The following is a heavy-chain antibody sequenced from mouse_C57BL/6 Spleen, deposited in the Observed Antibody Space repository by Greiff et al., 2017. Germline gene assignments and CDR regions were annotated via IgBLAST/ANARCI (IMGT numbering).Heavy chain of an antibody. D-gene: IGHD2-4*01. CDR1: GYTFTSYW. Sequence: QVQLQQSGAELVKPGASVKMSCKASGYTFTSYWITWVKQRPGQGLEWIGDLYPGSGSTNYNEKFKSKATLTVDTSSSTAYMQLSSLTSEDSAVYYCARSGYDSAWFAYWGQGTLVTVSA. CDR3: ARSGYDSAWFAY. J-gene: IGHJ3*01. CDR2: LYPGSGST. V-gene: IGHV1-55*01.